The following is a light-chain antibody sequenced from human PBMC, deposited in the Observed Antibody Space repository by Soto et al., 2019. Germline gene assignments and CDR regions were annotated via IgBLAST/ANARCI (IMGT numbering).Light chain of an antibody. CDR3: YSYAGDNTYYV. CDR2: EVS. CDR1: SSDVGIYNL. J-gene: IGLJ1*01. V-gene: IGLV2-23*02. Sequence: QSVLTQHASVSGSPGQSIAISFTGTSSDVGIYNLVSWYQQHPGKAPKLIIYEVSKRPSGVSDRFSGSKSGSTASLTISGLQAEDEADYYCYSYAGDNTYYVFGTGTKVTVL.